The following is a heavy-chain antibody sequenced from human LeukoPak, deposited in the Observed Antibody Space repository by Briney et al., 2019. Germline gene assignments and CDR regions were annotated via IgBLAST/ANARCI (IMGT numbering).Heavy chain of an antibody. J-gene: IGHJ4*02. CDR1: GFTFSSYA. Sequence: GGSLRLSCAASGFTFSSYAMSWVRQAPGKGLEWVSAISGSAYSTYYADSVKGRFTISRDNSKNTLYLQMNSLRAGDTAVYYCAKETVAAPPIDYWGQGTLVTVSS. CDR3: AKETVAAPPIDY. D-gene: IGHD6-19*01. CDR2: ISGSAYST. V-gene: IGHV3-23*01.